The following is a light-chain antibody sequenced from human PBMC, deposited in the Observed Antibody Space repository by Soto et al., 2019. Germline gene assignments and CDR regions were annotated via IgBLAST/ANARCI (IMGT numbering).Light chain of an antibody. Sequence: EIVLTQSPCTLSLSPGERSTLSCMASQSVSSSYLAWYQQKPGQAPRLLIYGASSRATGIPDRFSGSGSGTDFTLTISRLEPEDFAVYYCQHYGSSWTFGQGTKVDIK. CDR1: QSVSSSY. CDR2: GAS. CDR3: QHYGSSWT. V-gene: IGKV3-20*01. J-gene: IGKJ1*01.